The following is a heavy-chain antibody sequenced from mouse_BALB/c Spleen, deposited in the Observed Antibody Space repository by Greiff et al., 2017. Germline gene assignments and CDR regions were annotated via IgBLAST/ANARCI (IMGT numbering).Heavy chain of an antibody. Sequence: QVQLQQSGAELVRPGTSVKMSCKAAGYTFTNYCISWVKQRPGHGLEWIGDIYPGGGYTNYNEKFKGKATLTADTSSSTAYMQLSSLTSEDSAIYYCARSRDSSGYGFAYWGQGTLVTVSA. CDR2: IYPGGGYT. CDR1: GYTFTNYC. V-gene: IGHV1-63*02. J-gene: IGHJ3*01. CDR3: ARSRDSSGYGFAY. D-gene: IGHD3-2*01.